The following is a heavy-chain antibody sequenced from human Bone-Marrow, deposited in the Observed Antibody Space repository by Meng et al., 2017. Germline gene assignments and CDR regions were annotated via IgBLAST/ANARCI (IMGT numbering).Heavy chain of an antibody. CDR1: GFTFSSYA. V-gene: IGHV3-30*01. Sequence: GESLKISCAASGFTFSSYAMHWVRQAPGKGLEWVAVISYDGSNKYYADSVKGRFTISRDNSKNTLYLQMNSLRAEDTTVYYCVRSFDIWGQGTMVTVSS. CDR2: ISYDGSNK. CDR3: VRSFDI. J-gene: IGHJ3*02.